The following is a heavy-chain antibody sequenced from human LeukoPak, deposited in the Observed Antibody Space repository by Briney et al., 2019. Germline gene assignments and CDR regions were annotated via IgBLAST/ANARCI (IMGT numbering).Heavy chain of an antibody. CDR2: IKRDGSDI. Sequence: GGSLRLSCAASRFTFSDYWMSWVRQAPGKGLEWVAYIKRDGSDIYYVDSVKGRFIISRDNAKNSLYLQMNSLRAEDTAVYYCATETNGRHYDYWGQGTLLTVSS. J-gene: IGHJ4*02. V-gene: IGHV3-7*01. D-gene: IGHD1-14*01. CDR1: RFTFSDYW. CDR3: ATETNGRHYDY.